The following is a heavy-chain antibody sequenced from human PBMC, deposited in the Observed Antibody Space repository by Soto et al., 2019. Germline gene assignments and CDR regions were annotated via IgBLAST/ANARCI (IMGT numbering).Heavy chain of an antibody. CDR1: GGPISSYY. CDR2: IYYSGST. D-gene: IGHD3-3*01. J-gene: IGHJ6*03. CDR3: AREYYDFWSGSDNDYYYYMDV. V-gene: IGHV4-59*01. Sequence: SETLSLTCTVSGGPISSYYWSWIRQPPGKGLEWIGYIYYSGSTNYNPSLKSRVTISVDTSKNQFSLKLSSVTAADTAVYYCAREYYDFWSGSDNDYYYYMDVWGKWTTVTVSS.